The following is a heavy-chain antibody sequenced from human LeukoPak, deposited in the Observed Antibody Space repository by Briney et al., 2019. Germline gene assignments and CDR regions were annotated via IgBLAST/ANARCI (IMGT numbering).Heavy chain of an antibody. CDR2: IYSGDRT. Sequence: PGGSLRLSCAASDLTVSSNYMRWVRQAPGEGLQCVSLIYSGDRTYYPDSVKGRFTISRDKSKSTLHLQMNSLRAEDTAVYYCAHRNYYASWHYFEYYFHYWGQGTLVTVSS. D-gene: IGHD3-22*01. CDR1: DLTVSSNY. V-gene: IGHV3-53*01. J-gene: IGHJ4*02. CDR3: AHRNYYASWHYFEYYFHY.